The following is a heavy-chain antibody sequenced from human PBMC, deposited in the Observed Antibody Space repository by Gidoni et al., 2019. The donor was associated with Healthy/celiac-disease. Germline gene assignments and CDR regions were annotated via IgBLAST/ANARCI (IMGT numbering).Heavy chain of an antibody. J-gene: IGHJ4*02. CDR2: IYYRGST. V-gene: IGHV4-39*01. CDR3: ARQSPGPAHFDY. Sequence: QLQLQESGPGLVKPSETLSLTCTVSGGSISSSSYYWGWIRQPPGKGLEWIGSIYYRGSTYYNPSLKSRVTISVDTSKNQFSLKLSSVTAADTAVYYCARQSPGPAHFDYWGQGTLVTVSS. CDR1: GGSISSSSYY.